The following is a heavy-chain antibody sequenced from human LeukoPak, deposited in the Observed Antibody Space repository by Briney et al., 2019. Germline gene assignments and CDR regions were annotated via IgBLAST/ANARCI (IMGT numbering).Heavy chain of an antibody. CDR1: GFTFSDYY. J-gene: IGHJ4*02. V-gene: IGHV3-11*01. CDR2: ISSSGGTI. D-gene: IGHD3-22*01. Sequence: GGSLRLSCAASGFTFSDYYMSWIRQAPGKGLEWVSYISSSGGTIYYADSVKGRFTISRDNAKNSLYLQMNSLRAEDTAVYYCARDSYVDSSGYYTDYWGQGTLVTVSS. CDR3: ARDSYVDSSGYYTDY.